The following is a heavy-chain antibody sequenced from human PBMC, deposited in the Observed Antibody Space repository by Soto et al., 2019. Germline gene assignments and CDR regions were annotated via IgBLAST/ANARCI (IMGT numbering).Heavy chain of an antibody. V-gene: IGHV4-31*03. J-gene: IGHJ4*02. CDR2: IYYSGST. D-gene: IGHD2-2*01. Sequence: SETLSLTCTVSGGSISSGGYYWSWIRQHPGKGLEWIGYIYYSGSTYYNPSLKSRVTISVDTSKNQFSLKLSSVTAADTAVYYCASTLPAYCSDIGCSDYFDHWGQGTLVTVSS. CDR3: ASTLPAYCSDIGCSDYFDH. CDR1: GGSISSGGYY.